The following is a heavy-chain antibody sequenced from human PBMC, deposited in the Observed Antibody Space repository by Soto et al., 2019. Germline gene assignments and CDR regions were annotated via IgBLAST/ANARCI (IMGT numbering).Heavy chain of an antibody. CDR1: GFTFSDYY. Sequence: GGSLRLSCGASGFTFSDYYMSWIRQAPGKGLEWVSYISSSGSTIYYADSVKGRFTISSDNAKNSLYLQMNSLRAEDTAVYYCARDYYYDSSRYYYSYYYYGMDVWGQGTTVTVSS. V-gene: IGHV3-11*01. CDR3: ARDYYYDSSRYYYSYYYYGMDV. J-gene: IGHJ6*02. CDR2: ISSSGSTI. D-gene: IGHD3-22*01.